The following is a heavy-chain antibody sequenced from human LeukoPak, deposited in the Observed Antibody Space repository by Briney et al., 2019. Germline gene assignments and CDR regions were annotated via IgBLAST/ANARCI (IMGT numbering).Heavy chain of an antibody. D-gene: IGHD7-27*01. V-gene: IGHV3-33*01. CDR2: IWYDGSDK. CDR1: GFTFSSYG. CDR3: ARDRGELGKDQSAFDY. J-gene: IGHJ4*02. Sequence: GRSLRLSCAASGFTFSSYGMHWVRQAPGKGLEWVAVIWYDGSDKYYADSVKGRFTLSRDKSKNTLYLQMNSLRAEDTAVYYCARDRGELGKDQSAFDYWGQGTLVTVSS.